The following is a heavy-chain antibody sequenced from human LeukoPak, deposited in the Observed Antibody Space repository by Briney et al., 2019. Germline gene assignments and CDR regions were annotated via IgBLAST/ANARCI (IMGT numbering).Heavy chain of an antibody. D-gene: IGHD5-12*01. CDR3: TRASGYVGY. CDR2: IRSKAYGGTT. V-gene: IGHV3-49*04. Sequence: GRSLRLSCTASGFTFGDYAMSWVRQAPGKGLEWVGFIRSKAYGGTTEYAASVRGRFTISRDDSKSIAYLQMNSLKTEDTAVYYCTRASGYVGYWGQGTLVTVSS. J-gene: IGHJ4*02. CDR1: GFTFGDYA.